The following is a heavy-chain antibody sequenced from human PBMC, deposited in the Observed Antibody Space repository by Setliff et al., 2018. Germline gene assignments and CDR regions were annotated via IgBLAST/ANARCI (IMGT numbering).Heavy chain of an antibody. J-gene: IGHJ4*02. V-gene: IGHV4-59*13. CDR1: GGSISTYY. D-gene: IGHD3-22*01. Sequence: ETLSLTCTVSGGSISTYYWSWIRQTPVKGLEWIGYVYYSGTTNYNPLFKSRVTISVDRPKNQFSLKLSSVTAADTGVYYCARDSALHSYHYDSSGYLDYWGQGALVTVSS. CDR3: ARDSALHSYHYDSSGYLDY. CDR2: VYYSGTT.